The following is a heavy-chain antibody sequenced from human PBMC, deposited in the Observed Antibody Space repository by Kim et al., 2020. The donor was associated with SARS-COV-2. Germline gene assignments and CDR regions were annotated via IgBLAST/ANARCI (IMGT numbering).Heavy chain of an antibody. CDR1: GGSFSGYY. CDR3: ARGGGYYCSSTSCYGY. V-gene: IGHV4-34*01. J-gene: IGHJ4*02. CDR2: INHSGST. D-gene: IGHD2-2*01. Sequence: SETLSLTCAVYGGSFSGYYWSWIRQPPGKGLEWIGEINHSGSTNYNPSLKSRVTISVDTSKNQFSLKLSSVTAADTAVYYCARGGGYYCSSTSCYGYWGQGTLVTVSS.